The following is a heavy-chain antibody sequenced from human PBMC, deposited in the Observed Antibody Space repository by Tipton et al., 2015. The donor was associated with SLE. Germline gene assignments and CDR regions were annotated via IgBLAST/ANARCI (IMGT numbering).Heavy chain of an antibody. V-gene: IGHV4-59*12. CDR1: GGSISSYY. CDR2: IYYSGST. Sequence: TLSLTCTVSGGSISSYYWSWIRQPPGKGLEWIGYIYYSGSTSYNPSLKSRVTISVDTSKNQFSLKLSSVTAADTAVYYCARDGPTWGYSYYVDVWGKGTTVTVSS. J-gene: IGHJ6*03. D-gene: IGHD7-27*01. CDR3: ARDGPTWGYSYYVDV.